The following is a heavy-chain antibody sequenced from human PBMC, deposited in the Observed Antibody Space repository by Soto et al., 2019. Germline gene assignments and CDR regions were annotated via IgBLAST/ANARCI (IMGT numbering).Heavy chain of an antibody. CDR3: ARDNGYSYGYTLDH. Sequence: SETLSLTCTVSGGSISSYYWSWIRQPPGKGLEWVGYIYYSGSTNYNPSLKSRVTISVDTSKNQFSLKLSSVTAADTAVYYCARDNGYSYGYTLDHWGQGTLVTVSS. CDR2: IYYSGST. D-gene: IGHD5-18*01. CDR1: GGSISSYY. J-gene: IGHJ4*02. V-gene: IGHV4-59*01.